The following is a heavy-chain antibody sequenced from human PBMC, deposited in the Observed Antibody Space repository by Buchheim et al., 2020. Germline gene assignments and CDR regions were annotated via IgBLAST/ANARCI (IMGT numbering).Heavy chain of an antibody. D-gene: IGHD7-27*01. CDR1: VDSYSGFY. CDR3: ARGVRRSWARPPDY. CDR2: VNQSGSA. V-gene: IGHV4-34*02. J-gene: IGHJ4*02. Sequence: QVQLRQWGAGLLKPSGTLSLTCTVYVDSYSGFYWTWIRQSPTKGLEWIGEVNQSGSATYKASLKSRVTMSLDASRNEFSLKLISVTAADTAIYYCARGVRRSWARPPDYWGQG.